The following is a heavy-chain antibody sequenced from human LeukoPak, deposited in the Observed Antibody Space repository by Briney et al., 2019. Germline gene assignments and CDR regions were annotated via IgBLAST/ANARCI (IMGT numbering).Heavy chain of an antibody. CDR2: VYHSGTT. CDR3: ATVVVNWNYLNF. J-gene: IGHJ4*02. Sequence: SETLSLTCTASGASIISSDYYWGWIRQPPGQGLEWIGNVYHSGTTYYNPSLKSRVTISVDTANNQFSLILNSVTAADTAVYYCATVVVNWNYLNFWGRGVLVTVSS. D-gene: IGHD1-7*01. CDR1: GASIISSDYY. V-gene: IGHV4-39*07.